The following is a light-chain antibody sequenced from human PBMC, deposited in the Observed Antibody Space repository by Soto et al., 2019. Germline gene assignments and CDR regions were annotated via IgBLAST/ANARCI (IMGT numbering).Light chain of an antibody. J-gene: IGKJ1*01. CDR2: KAS. V-gene: IGKV1-5*03. CDR3: QQYSTYPWT. Sequence: DIQMTQSPSTLSASVGDRVTMTCRASQTISTLLAWYQQRPGKAPNLLIYKASSLESGVPSRFSGSGSGTEFTLTISSLQPDDFATYFCQQYSTYPWTFGQGNKVEVK. CDR1: QTISTL.